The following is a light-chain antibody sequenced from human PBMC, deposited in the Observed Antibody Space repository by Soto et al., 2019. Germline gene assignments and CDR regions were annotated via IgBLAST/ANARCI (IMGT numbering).Light chain of an antibody. CDR1: SSNIGSST. CDR3: LVWVDSLKGYV. V-gene: IGLV1-44*01. Sequence: QSVLTQPPSASGTPGQRVTISCCGSSSNIGSSTVNWYQHLPGTAPKLLIYSNSQRPSGVPDRFSGSKSGTSASLAISGLQSDDEADYYCLVWVDSLKGYVFGTGTKVTVL. CDR2: SNS. J-gene: IGLJ1*01.